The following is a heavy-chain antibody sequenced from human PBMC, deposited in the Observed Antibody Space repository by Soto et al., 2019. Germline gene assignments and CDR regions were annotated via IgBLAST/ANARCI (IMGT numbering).Heavy chain of an antibody. CDR3: AKGTLDSGSGSEYYFDY. Sequence: QVQLVESGGGVVQPGRSLRLSCAASGFTFSSYGMHWVRQAPGKGLEWVAVISYDGSNKYYADSVKGRFTISRDNSKNTLYLQMNSLSAEDTAVYYCAKGTLDSGSGSEYYFDYWGQGTLVTVSS. CDR2: ISYDGSNK. J-gene: IGHJ4*02. D-gene: IGHD3-10*01. V-gene: IGHV3-30*18. CDR1: GFTFSSYG.